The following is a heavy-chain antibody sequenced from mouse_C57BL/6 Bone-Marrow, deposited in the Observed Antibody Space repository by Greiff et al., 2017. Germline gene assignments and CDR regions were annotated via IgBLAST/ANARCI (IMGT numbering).Heavy chain of an antibody. CDR3: ASSYYGSSYVGY. D-gene: IGHD1-1*01. Sequence: EVKLMESGAELVKPGASVKLSCTASGFNIKDYYMHWVKQRTEQGLEWIGRIDPEDGETKYAPKFQGKATITADTSSNTAYLQLSSLTSEDTAVYYCASSYYGSSYVGYWGQGTTLTVSS. V-gene: IGHV14-2*01. J-gene: IGHJ2*01. CDR1: GFNIKDYY. CDR2: IDPEDGET.